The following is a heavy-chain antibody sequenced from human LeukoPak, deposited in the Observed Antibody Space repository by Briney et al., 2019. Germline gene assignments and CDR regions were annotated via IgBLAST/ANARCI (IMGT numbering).Heavy chain of an antibody. Sequence: GGSLRLSCEGSGFTFDRYGLYWVRQAPGKGLESVAFIRFDGNSKYYADSVKGRFTISRDNSKNTLFLQMNSLRADDTAVYYCATDPPSTVITPYYFDCWGQGALVTVSS. CDR3: ATDPPSTVITPYYFDC. J-gene: IGHJ4*02. V-gene: IGHV3-30*02. CDR2: IRFDGNSK. D-gene: IGHD4-17*01. CDR1: GFTFDRYG.